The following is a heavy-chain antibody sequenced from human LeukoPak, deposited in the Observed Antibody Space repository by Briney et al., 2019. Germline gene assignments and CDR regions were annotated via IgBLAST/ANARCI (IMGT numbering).Heavy chain of an antibody. Sequence: SETLSLTCTVSGGSISSYYWSWIRQPPGKGLEWIGYIYYSGSTNYNPSLKSRVTISVDTSKNQFSLKLSSVTAADTAVYYCARAGGSGWYGDWYFDLWGRGTLVTVSS. V-gene: IGHV4-59*01. J-gene: IGHJ2*01. CDR2: IYYSGST. CDR3: ARAGGSGWYGDWYFDL. CDR1: GGSISSYY. D-gene: IGHD6-19*01.